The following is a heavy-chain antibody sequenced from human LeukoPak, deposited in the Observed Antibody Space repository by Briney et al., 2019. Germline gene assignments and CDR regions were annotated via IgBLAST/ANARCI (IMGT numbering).Heavy chain of an antibody. CDR1: GFTFNTYG. CDR3: AKALTEYTSYYYYGMDV. V-gene: IGHV3-30*18. Sequence: GGSLRLSCAASGFTFNTYGMNWVRQAPGKGLEWVAVLSYDDGSNKYYADSVKGRFTISRDYSKNTLYLQMNSLRAEDTAVYYCAKALTEYTSYYYYGMDVWGQGTTVTVSS. J-gene: IGHJ6*02. D-gene: IGHD1-14*01. CDR2: LSYDDGSNK.